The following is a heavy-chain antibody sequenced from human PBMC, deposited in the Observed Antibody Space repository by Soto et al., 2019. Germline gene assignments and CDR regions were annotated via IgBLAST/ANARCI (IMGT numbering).Heavy chain of an antibody. Sequence: SETLSLTCAVAGASISSYDWSWIRQPPGKGLEWIGYIYYIGSANYNPSLKSRVSISIDTSKNQFSLKLSSVTAADTAVYYCARDQIARPQFDYWGQGTLVTVSS. J-gene: IGHJ4*02. D-gene: IGHD2-21*01. CDR2: IYYIGSA. V-gene: IGHV4-59*01. CDR1: GASISSYD. CDR3: ARDQIARPQFDY.